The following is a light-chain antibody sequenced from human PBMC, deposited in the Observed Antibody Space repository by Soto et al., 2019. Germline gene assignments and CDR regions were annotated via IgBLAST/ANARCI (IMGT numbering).Light chain of an antibody. V-gene: IGKV3-20*01. CDR1: QSVSSSY. J-gene: IGKJ5*01. CDR2: GAS. CDR3: QQYESSPIT. Sequence: EIVLTQSPGTLSLSPGERATLSCRASQSVSSSYLAWYQKKPGQAPRLLVYGASSRATGIPDRFSGRGSGTDFNLTISRLEPEDFAVYECQQYESSPITFGPGTRLEIK.